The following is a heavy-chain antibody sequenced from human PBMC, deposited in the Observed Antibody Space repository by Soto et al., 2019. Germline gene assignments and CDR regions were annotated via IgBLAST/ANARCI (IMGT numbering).Heavy chain of an antibody. CDR3: VRGGGGGLFDP. Sequence: GGSLRLSCAASGFTFSNFAMHWVRQAPGKGLEWVTVISYDGTHKYYADSVKGRFTISRDNSKNTLYLQMNSLRVEDTTVYYCVRGGGGGLFDPWGQGTMVTVSS. J-gene: IGHJ5*02. D-gene: IGHD2-15*01. V-gene: IGHV3-30-3*01. CDR2: ISYDGTHK. CDR1: GFTFSNFA.